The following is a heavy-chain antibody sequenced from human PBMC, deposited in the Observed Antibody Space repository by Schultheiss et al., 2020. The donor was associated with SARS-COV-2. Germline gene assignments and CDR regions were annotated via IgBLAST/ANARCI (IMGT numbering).Heavy chain of an antibody. CDR1: GGSISSYY. D-gene: IGHD2-15*01. V-gene: IGHV4-59*06. Sequence: SETLSLTCTVSGGSISSYYWSWVRQPPGKGLEWIGYIYYSGSTYYNPSLKSRVTISVDTSKNQFSLKLSSVTAADTAVYYCARALVAATGGFDYWGQGTLVTVSS. J-gene: IGHJ4*02. CDR2: IYYSGST. CDR3: ARALVAATGGFDY.